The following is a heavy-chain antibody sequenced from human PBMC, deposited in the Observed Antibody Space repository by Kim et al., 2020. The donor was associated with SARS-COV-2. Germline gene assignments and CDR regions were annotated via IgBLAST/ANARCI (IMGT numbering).Heavy chain of an antibody. CDR3: ARETYYYDSSGYGWFDP. V-gene: IGHV4-31*03. Sequence: SETLSLTCTVSGGSISSGGYYWSWIRQHPGKGLEWIGYIYYSGSTYYNPSLKSRVTISVDTSKNQFSLKLSSVTAADTAVYYCARETYYYDSSGYGWFDPWGHGTLVTVSS. J-gene: IGHJ5*02. CDR2: IYYSGST. D-gene: IGHD3-22*01. CDR1: GGSISSGGYY.